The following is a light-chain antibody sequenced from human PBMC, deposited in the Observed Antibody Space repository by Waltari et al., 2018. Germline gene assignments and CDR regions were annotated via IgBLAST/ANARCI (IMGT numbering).Light chain of an antibody. Sequence: QSALTQPRSVSGSPGQSVTISCTGTRSDVGGYNYVPWYQQHPDKAPKLIIYDINKRPSGVPDRFSGSKSGNTASLTISGLQAEDEADYYCCSYVGSNIYWVFGGGTKLTVL. CDR3: CSYVGSNIYWV. V-gene: IGLV2-11*01. CDR1: RSDVGGYNY. J-gene: IGLJ3*02. CDR2: DIN.